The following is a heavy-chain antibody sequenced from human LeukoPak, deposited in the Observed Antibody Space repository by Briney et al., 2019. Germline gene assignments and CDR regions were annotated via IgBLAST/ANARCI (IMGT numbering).Heavy chain of an antibody. CDR2: IKTDGSTI. Sequence: GGSLRLSCAASGFIFSNYWMHWVRQAPGKGLVWVSRIKTDGSTITYADSVKGRFTISRDNAMNTLYLQMNSLGAEDTAMYYCARETRGESDYWGHGTLVTVSS. CDR3: ARETRGESDY. J-gene: IGHJ4*01. CDR1: GFIFSNYW. V-gene: IGHV3-74*01. D-gene: IGHD3-10*01.